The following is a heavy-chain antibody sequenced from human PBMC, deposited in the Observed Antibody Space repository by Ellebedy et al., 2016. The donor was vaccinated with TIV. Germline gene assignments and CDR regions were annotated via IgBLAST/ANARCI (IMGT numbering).Heavy chain of an antibody. CDR2: ITSNGATT. CDR3: VKALTTMTKQRDAFDI. CDR1: GFTFSNYA. Sequence: GESLKISCSASGFTFSNYALHWVRQAPGKGLEYVSLITSNGATTYYADSVKGRFTISRDNSKNMVYLKMSSLSREDTAVYYCVKALTTMTKQRDAFDIWGQGTMVTVSS. J-gene: IGHJ3*02. D-gene: IGHD4-17*01. V-gene: IGHV3-64D*06.